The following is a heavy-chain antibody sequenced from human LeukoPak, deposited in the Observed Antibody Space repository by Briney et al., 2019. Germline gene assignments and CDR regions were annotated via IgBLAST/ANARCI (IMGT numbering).Heavy chain of an antibody. D-gene: IGHD3-3*01. J-gene: IGHJ4*02. V-gene: IGHV1-2*02. CDR3: VPEIYDFWSTYSGDS. Sequence: GASVKVSCKASGGTFSSYAISWVRQAPGQGLEWMGWINPNNGGTNYAQKFQGRVTMTRDTSISTAYMQLSRLRSDDTAVYFCVPEIYDFWSTYSGDSWGQGTLVTVSS. CDR2: INPNNGGT. CDR1: GGTFSSYA.